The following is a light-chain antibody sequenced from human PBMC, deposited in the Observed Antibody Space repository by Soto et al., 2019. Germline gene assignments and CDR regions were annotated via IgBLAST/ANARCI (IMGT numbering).Light chain of an antibody. V-gene: IGKV1-39*01. J-gene: IGKJ5*01. CDR1: QSISSY. CDR3: QNYDSAPIT. Sequence: DIQMTQSPSSLSASVGDRVTITCRASQSISSYLNWYQQKPGQAPRLLIYGASNRATGIPDRFSGSGSGTDFTLTINSLQPDDIATYYCQNYDSAPITFGQGTRLEIK. CDR2: GAS.